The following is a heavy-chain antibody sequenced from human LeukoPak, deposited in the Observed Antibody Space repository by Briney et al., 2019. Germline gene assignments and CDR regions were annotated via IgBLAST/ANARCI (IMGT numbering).Heavy chain of an antibody. V-gene: IGHV3-74*01. J-gene: IGHJ4*02. CDR1: GFTFSNHW. CDR3: ARGGSDTAMAHDY. CDR2: INRDGSRT. Sequence: PGGFLRLSCADSGFTFSNHWMHWVRQAPGKGLMWVSRINRDGSRTDYADSVKGRFTISRDDAKNTLYLQVSSLRAEDTAVYFCARGGSDTAMAHDYWGQGILVTVSS. D-gene: IGHD5-18*01.